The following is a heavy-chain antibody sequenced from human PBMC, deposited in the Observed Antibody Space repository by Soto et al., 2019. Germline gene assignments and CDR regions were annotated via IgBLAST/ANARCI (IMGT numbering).Heavy chain of an antibody. D-gene: IGHD6-13*01. CDR2: INPSGGIT. Sequence: QMQLVQSGAEVKRPGASVRVSCKSSGYTFTSFYIHWVRQAPGQGLEWMGIINPSGGITNFAQRFQGRGTMTRDTSTNTHYMELSSLKSDDTAVYYCASSPAFSSSWYGIPPDPSHGMDVWGQGTTVTVS. CDR1: GYTFTSFY. J-gene: IGHJ6*02. V-gene: IGHV1-46*01. CDR3: ASSPAFSSSWYGIPPDPSHGMDV.